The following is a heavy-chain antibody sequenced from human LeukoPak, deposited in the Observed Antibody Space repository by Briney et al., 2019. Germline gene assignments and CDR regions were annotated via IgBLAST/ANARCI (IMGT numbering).Heavy chain of an antibody. CDR2: IYPGDSDT. D-gene: IGHD3-9*01. Sequence: GASLKISCKGSGYRFTNYWIGWVRQMPGEGLEGMGIIYPGDSDTRYSPSFQGQVTISVDKSISTAYLQWSSLKAADTAIYYCARQRDNLIIPGGQGTLVTVSS. V-gene: IGHV5-51*01. J-gene: IGHJ5*02. CDR3: ARQRDNLIIP. CDR1: GYRFTNYW.